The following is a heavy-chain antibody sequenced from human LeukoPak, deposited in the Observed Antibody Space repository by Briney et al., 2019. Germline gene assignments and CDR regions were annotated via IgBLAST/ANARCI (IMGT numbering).Heavy chain of an antibody. CDR3: ARGRSEWLAYFDY. CDR1: GGSISSSSYY. Sequence: SETLSLTCTVSGGSISSSSYYWGWIRQPPGKGLEWIVSIYYSGSTYYNPSLKCRVTISVDTSKNQFSLKLSSVTAADTAVYYWARGRSEWLAYFDYWGQGTLVTVSS. J-gene: IGHJ4*02. CDR2: IYYSGST. D-gene: IGHD6-19*01. V-gene: IGHV4-39*01.